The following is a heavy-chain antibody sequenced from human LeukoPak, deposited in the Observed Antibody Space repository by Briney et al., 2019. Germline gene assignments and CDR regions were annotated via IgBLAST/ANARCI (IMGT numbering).Heavy chain of an antibody. D-gene: IGHD3-10*01. CDR3: VVTTGGYFDY. V-gene: IGHV3-23*01. Sequence: GGSLRLSCAASGFSFSTSWMHWVRQAPGKGLEWVSAISDSDGSTYYGDSLKGRFTISRDNSKNTLYLQMNSLRAEDTAIYYCVVTTGGYFDYWGQGSLVTVSS. J-gene: IGHJ4*02. CDR2: ISDSDGST. CDR1: GFSFSTSW.